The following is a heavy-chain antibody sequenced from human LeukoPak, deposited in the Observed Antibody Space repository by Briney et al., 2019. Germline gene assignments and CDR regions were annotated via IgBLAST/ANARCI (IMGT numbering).Heavy chain of an antibody. Sequence: GGSLRLSHAASGFNFSSHWMSWVRQAPGKGLEWVANIGQDGTEKNYVDSVKGRFTISRDNAKNSLYLQMSSLRAEDTAVYHCARGYCSGTSCFGAFDMWGQGTMVPVSS. CDR1: GFNFSSHW. V-gene: IGHV3-7*01. D-gene: IGHD2-2*01. CDR2: IGQDGTEK. J-gene: IGHJ3*02. CDR3: ARGYCSGTSCFGAFDM.